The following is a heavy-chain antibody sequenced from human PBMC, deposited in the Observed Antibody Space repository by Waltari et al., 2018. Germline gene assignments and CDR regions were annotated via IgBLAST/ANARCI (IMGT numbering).Heavy chain of an antibody. V-gene: IGHV4-34*02. CDR3: AARRRSSGAGFDP. Sequence: QVQLQQWGAGLLKPSETQSLTCAVSGGSFSGYYWTWIRQPPGKGLGWIGDITHTGTTNYNSSLKSRVTMSIDTSKNQFSLTVTSVTAADTAIYYCAARRRSSGAGFDPWGQGTLVTVSS. D-gene: IGHD6-6*01. CDR2: ITHTGTT. J-gene: IGHJ5*02. CDR1: GGSFSGYY.